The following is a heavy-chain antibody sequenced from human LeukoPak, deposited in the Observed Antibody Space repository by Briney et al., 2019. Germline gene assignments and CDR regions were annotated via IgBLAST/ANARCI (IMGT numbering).Heavy chain of an antibody. CDR2: IYSGGST. CDR3: ARLYCSGGSCCLDY. D-gene: IGHD2-15*01. Sequence: GGSLRLSCAASGFTVSSNYMSWVRQAPGKGLEWVSVIYSGGSTYYADSVKGRFTISRDNSKNTLYLQMNSLRAEDTAVYYCARLYCSGGSCCLDYWGQGTLVTVSS. V-gene: IGHV3-53*01. J-gene: IGHJ4*02. CDR1: GFTVSSNY.